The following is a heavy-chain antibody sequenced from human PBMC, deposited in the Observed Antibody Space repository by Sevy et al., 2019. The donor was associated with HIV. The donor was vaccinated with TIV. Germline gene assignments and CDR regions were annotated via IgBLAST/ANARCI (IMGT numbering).Heavy chain of an antibody. CDR2: IIPIFGTA. CDR1: GGTFSSYA. V-gene: IGHV1-69*13. J-gene: IGHJ4*02. CDR3: ARGGWAATGGDFDY. D-gene: IGHD7-27*01. Sequence: ASVKVSCKASGGTFSSYAISWVRQAPGQGLAWMGGIIPIFGTANYAQKFQGRVTITADESTGTAYMELSSLRSEDTAVYYCARGGWAATGGDFDYWGQGTLVTVSS.